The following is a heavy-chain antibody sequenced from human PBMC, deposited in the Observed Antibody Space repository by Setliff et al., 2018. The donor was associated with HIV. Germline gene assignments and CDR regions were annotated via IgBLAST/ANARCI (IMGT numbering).Heavy chain of an antibody. J-gene: IGHJ5*02. CDR3: AREGGTGRSSWYGAYWYDP. CDR1: GGSFTDYY. D-gene: IGHD6-13*01. Sequence: SETLSLTCAVFGGSFTDYYWIWIRQPPGKGLEWIGEINHSGSTHYNPSLKSRFIISVDTSKNQFSLRLTSVTAADTAVYYCAREGGTGRSSWYGAYWYDPWGQGTLVTSPQ. CDR2: INHSGST. V-gene: IGHV4-34*01.